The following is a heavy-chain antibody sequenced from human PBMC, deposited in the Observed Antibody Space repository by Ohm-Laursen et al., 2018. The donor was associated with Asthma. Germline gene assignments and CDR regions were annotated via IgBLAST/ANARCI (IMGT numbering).Heavy chain of an antibody. Sequence: SLRLSCSASGFTFSSYGMHWVRQAPGKGLEWVALISYDGSNKYYADSVKGRFTISRDNSKNTLYLQMNSLRAEDTAVYYCAKPKDYGDLYYFDYWGQGTLVTVSS. V-gene: IGHV3-30*18. CDR3: AKPKDYGDLYYFDY. CDR1: GFTFSSYG. D-gene: IGHD4-17*01. CDR2: ISYDGSNK. J-gene: IGHJ4*02.